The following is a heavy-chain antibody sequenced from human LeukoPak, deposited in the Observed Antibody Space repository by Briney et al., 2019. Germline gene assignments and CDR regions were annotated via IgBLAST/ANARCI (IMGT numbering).Heavy chain of an antibody. CDR1: GYTFTGYY. J-gene: IGHJ3*02. V-gene: IGHV1-2*02. CDR3: AREGGSGFGELLSHDAFDI. Sequence: ASVKVSCKASGYTFTGYYMHWVRQAPGQGLEWMGWINPNSGGTNYAQKFQGRVTMTRDTSISTAYMELSRLRSDDTAVYYCAREGGSGFGELLSHDAFDIWGQGTMVTVSS. CDR2: INPNSGGT. D-gene: IGHD3-10*01.